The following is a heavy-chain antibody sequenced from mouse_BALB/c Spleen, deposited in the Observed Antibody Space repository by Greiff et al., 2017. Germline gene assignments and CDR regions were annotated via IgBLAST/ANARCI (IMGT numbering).Heavy chain of an antibody. J-gene: IGHJ2*01. V-gene: IGHV3-6*02. CDR1: GYSITSGYY. D-gene: IGHD2-10*02. CDR3: AREEYGNPFDY. CDR2: ISYDGSN. Sequence: EVQLQESGPGLVKPSQSLSLTCSVTGYSITSGYYWNWIRQFPGNKLEWMGYISYDGSNNYNPSLKNRISITRDTSKNQFFLKLNSVTTEDTATYYCAREEYGNPFDYWGQGTTLTVSS.